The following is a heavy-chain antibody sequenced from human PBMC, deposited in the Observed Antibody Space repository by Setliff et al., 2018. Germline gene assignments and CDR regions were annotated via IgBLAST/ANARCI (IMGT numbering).Heavy chain of an antibody. J-gene: IGHJ5*02. CDR1: GLTYNNCW. Sequence: GGSLRLSCGASGLTYNNCWVSWVRQAPGKGLEWLAYINNWGYSTYYADSVKGRFTISRDNTKNSLFLQMNSLRVEDTARYYCVPGRGSWGQGALVTVSS. V-gene: IGHV3-48*03. CDR2: INNWGYST. CDR3: VPGRGS. D-gene: IGHD6-25*01.